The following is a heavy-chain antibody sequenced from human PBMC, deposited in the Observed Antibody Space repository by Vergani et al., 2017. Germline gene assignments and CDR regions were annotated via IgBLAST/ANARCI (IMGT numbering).Heavy chain of an antibody. J-gene: IGHJ6*02. CDR3: AKMKGATMVRGVIGGPPYYYYGMDV. CDR1: GFTFSSYA. CDR2: ISGSGGST. D-gene: IGHD3-10*01. V-gene: IGHV3-23*01. Sequence: EVQLLESGGGLVQPGGSLRLSCAASGFTFSSYAMSWVRQAPGKGLEWVSAISGSGGSTYYADSVKGRFTISRDNSKNTLYLQMNSLRAEDTAVYYCAKMKGATMVRGVIGGPPYYYYGMDVGGQGTTVTVSS.